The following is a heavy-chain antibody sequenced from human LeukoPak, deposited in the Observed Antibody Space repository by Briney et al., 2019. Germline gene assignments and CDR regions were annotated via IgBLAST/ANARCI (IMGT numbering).Heavy chain of an antibody. D-gene: IGHD3-22*01. CDR2: ISSSSSSYSYT. J-gene: IGHJ4*02. CDR1: GFTFSSYS. Sequence: GGSLRLSCAASGFTFSSYSMHWVRQAPGRGLEWVSSISSSSSSYSYTYYADSVKGRFTISRDNAENSLFLQMNSLRAEDTAVYYCGRLNFGSSGSRFHDYWGQGTLVTVSS. V-gene: IGHV3-21*06. CDR3: GRLNFGSSGSRFHDY.